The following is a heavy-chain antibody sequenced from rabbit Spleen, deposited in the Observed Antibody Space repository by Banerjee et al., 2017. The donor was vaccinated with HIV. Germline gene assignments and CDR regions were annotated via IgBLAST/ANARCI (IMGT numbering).Heavy chain of an antibody. Sequence: QEQLEESGGDLVKPEGSLTLTCTASGFSFSSSYYMYWVRQAPGKGLEWIACIDTGSSGFTYFASWANGRFTISKTSSTTVTLQMASLTAADTATYFCARDLVTAIGWNFALWGPGTLVTVS. CDR1: GFSFSSSYY. CDR3: ARDLVTAIGWNFAL. V-gene: IGHV1S45*01. CDR2: IDTGSSGFT. J-gene: IGHJ4*01. D-gene: IGHD7-1*01.